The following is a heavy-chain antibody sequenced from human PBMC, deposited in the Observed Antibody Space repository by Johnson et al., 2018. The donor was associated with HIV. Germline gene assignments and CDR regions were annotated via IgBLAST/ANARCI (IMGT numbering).Heavy chain of an antibody. Sequence: MQLVESGGGLVQPGGSLRLSCAASGFTFSSYDMHWVRQATGNGLECVSAIGTAGDTYYPGSVKGRFTISRDNSKNTLYLQMNSLRSEDTAVYSCAFESGSYFRHAFDVWGQGTMVTVSS. CDR3: AFESGSYFRHAFDV. V-gene: IGHV3-13*01. J-gene: IGHJ3*01. CDR1: GFTFSSYD. CDR2: IGTAGDT. D-gene: IGHD1-26*01.